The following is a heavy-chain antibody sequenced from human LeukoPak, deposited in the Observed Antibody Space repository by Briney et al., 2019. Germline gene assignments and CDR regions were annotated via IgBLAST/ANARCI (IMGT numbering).Heavy chain of an antibody. CDR3: ARPTYYDFWSGRTTGYSDL. CDR2: INHSGST. D-gene: IGHD3-3*01. Sequence: SETLSLTCAVYGGSFSGYYWSWIRQPPGKGLEWIGEINHSGSTNYNPSLKSRVTISVDTSKNQFSLKLSSVTAADTAVYYCARPTYYDFWSGRTTGYSDLWGRGTLVTVSS. J-gene: IGHJ2*01. CDR1: GGSFSGYY. V-gene: IGHV4-34*01.